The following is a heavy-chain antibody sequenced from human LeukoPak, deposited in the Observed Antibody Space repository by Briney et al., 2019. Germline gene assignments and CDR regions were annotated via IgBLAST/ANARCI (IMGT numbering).Heavy chain of an antibody. Sequence: GGSLRLSCAASGFTFSSYAMHWVRQAPGKGLEWVAVISYDGSNKYYADSVKGRFTISRDNSKNTLYLQMNSLRAEDTAVYYCARGELWSDCFDYWGQGTLVTVSS. J-gene: IGHJ4*02. D-gene: IGHD3-10*01. CDR1: GFTFSSYA. V-gene: IGHV3-30*04. CDR2: ISYDGSNK. CDR3: ARGELWSDCFDY.